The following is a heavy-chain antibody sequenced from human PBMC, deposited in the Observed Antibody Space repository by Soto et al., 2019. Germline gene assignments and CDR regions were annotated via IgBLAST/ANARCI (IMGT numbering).Heavy chain of an antibody. J-gene: IGHJ4*02. Sequence: QVQLVESGGGVVQPGRSLRLSCAASGFTFSSYGMHWVRQAPGKGLEWVAVISYDGSNKYYADSVKGRFTISRDNSKNTLYLQMNSLRAEDTAVYYCAKDNDNSNWSFDYWGQGTLVTVSS. CDR2: ISYDGSNK. CDR1: GFTFSSYG. V-gene: IGHV3-30*18. D-gene: IGHD4-4*01. CDR3: AKDNDNSNWSFDY.